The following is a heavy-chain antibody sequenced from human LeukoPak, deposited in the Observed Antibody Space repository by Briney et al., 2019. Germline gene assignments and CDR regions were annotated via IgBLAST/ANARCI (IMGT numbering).Heavy chain of an antibody. V-gene: IGHV4-59*08. CDR1: GGSISSYY. CDR2: IYYSGST. J-gene: IGHJ6*02. D-gene: IGHD3-3*01. Sequence: SETLSLTCTVSGGSISSYYWNWIRQPPGKGLEWMGNIYYSGSTNYNPSLKSRVTISVDTSKKQFSLKLSSVTAADTAMYYCARQEDFHYGMDVWGQGTTVTVSS. CDR3: ARQEDFHYGMDV.